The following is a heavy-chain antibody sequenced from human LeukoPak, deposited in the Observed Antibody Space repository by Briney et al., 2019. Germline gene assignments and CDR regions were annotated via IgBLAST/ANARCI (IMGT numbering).Heavy chain of an antibody. J-gene: IGHJ5*02. Sequence: PSETLSLTCTVSGYSISSGYYWGWIRQPPGKGLEWIGSIYHSGSTYYNPSLKSRVTISVDTSKDQFSLKLSSVTAADTAVYYCARDPRTGYSSSWYALNWFDPWGQGTLVTVSS. V-gene: IGHV4-38-2*02. CDR2: IYHSGST. D-gene: IGHD6-13*01. CDR1: GYSISSGYY. CDR3: ARDPRTGYSSSWYALNWFDP.